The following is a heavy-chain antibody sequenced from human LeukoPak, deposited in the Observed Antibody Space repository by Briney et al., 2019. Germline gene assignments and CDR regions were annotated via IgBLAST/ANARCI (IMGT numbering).Heavy chain of an antibody. J-gene: IGHJ6*02. CDR2: ISAYNGNT. V-gene: IGHV1-18*01. CDR3: ARGLPWGQDSLYGMDV. D-gene: IGHD7-27*01. Sequence: ASVKVSCKASGYTFTSYGVSWVRQAPGQGLEWMGWISAYNGNTNYAQKVQARVTMTRDTSTSTAYMELRSLRSDDTAVYYCARGLPWGQDSLYGMDVWGQGTTVTVSS. CDR1: GYTFTSYG.